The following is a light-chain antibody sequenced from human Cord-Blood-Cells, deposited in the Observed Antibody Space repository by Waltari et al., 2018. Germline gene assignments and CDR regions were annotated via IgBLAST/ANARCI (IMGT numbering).Light chain of an antibody. Sequence: SYELTQPPSVSVSPGQTARITCSGDALPKPYAYWYQQKPGQAPVLVIYKDSERPSGIPERFSASSSGTTVTLTSSGVQAEDEADYYCQSADSSGTYEVFGGGTKLTVL. CDR1: ALPKPY. V-gene: IGLV3-25*02. CDR2: KDS. J-gene: IGLJ2*01. CDR3: QSADSSGTYEV.